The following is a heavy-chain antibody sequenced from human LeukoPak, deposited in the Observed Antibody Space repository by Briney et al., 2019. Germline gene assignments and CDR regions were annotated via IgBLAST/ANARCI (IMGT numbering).Heavy chain of an antibody. V-gene: IGHV3-7*01. CDR2: IKQDGSEK. J-gene: IGHJ3*02. D-gene: IGHD3-22*01. CDR3: ARANYYDSSGYYPRDAFDI. Sequence: GGSLRLSCAASGFSFNNYALHWVRQAPGKGLEWVANIKQDGSEKYYVDSVKGRFTISRDNAKNSLYLQMNSLRAEDTAVYYCARANYYDSSGYYPRDAFDIWGQGTMVTVSS. CDR1: GFSFNNYA.